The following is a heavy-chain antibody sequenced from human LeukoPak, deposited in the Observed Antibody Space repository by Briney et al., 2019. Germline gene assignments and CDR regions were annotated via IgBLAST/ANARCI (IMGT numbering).Heavy chain of an antibody. CDR1: GGSISSYY. V-gene: IGHV4-59*01. Sequence: SETLSLTCTVSGGSISSYYWSWIRQPPGKGLEWIGYIYYSGSTNYNPSLKSRVTISVDTSKNQFSLKPSSVTAADTAVYYCARVYYDILTGYYLLDYWGQGTLVTVSS. CDR2: IYYSGST. D-gene: IGHD3-9*01. CDR3: ARVYYDILTGYYLLDY. J-gene: IGHJ4*02.